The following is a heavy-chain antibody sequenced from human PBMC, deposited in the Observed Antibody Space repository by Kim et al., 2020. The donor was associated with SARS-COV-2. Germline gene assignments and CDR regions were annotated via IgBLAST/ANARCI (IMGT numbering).Heavy chain of an antibody. CDR2: RIT. J-gene: IGHJ3*02. D-gene: IGHD3-3*02. V-gene: IGHV3-74*01. Sequence: RITNYADFVEGRFTISRDNARDTLYLQLNSRRVEETAVYYCAKDLSGRQDMWGQGTMVTVSS. CDR3: AKDLSGRQDM.